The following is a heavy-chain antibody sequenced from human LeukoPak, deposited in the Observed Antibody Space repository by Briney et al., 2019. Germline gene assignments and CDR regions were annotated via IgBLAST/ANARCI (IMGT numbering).Heavy chain of an antibody. J-gene: IGHJ5*02. V-gene: IGHV1-69*04. CDR2: IIPILGIA. D-gene: IGHD2-2*01. CDR1: GGTFSSYA. Sequence: SVKVSCKASGGTFSSYAISWVRQAPGQGLEWMGRIIPILGIANYAQKFQGRVTITADKSTSTAYMGLSSLRSEDTAVYYCARNVVVPAAPFDPWGQGTLVTVSS. CDR3: ARNVVVPAAPFDP.